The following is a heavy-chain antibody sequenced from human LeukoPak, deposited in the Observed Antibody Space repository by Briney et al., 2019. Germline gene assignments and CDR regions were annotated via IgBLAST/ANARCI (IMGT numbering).Heavy chain of an antibody. D-gene: IGHD5-18*01. CDR3: ANTLLRYSYAFDY. Sequence: GGSLRLSCAASGFTFSSYAMSWVRQAPGKGLEWVSAISGSGGSTYYADSVKGRFTISRDNSKNTLYPQMNSLRAEDTAVYYCANTLLRYSYAFDYWGQGTLVTVSS. V-gene: IGHV3-23*01. J-gene: IGHJ4*02. CDR1: GFTFSSYA. CDR2: ISGSGGST.